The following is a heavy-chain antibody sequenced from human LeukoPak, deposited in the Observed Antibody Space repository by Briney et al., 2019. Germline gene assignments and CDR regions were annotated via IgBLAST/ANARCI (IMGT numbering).Heavy chain of an antibody. D-gene: IGHD3-22*01. CDR1: GGSISSSNW. CDR3: AGHYDSSGAYDY. J-gene: IGHJ4*02. CDR2: IYHSGST. V-gene: IGHV4-4*02. Sequence: PSETLSLTCAVSGGSISSSNWWSWVRQPPGKGLEWIGEIYHSGSTNYNPSLKSRVTISVDKSKNQFSLKLSSVTAADTAVYYCAGHYDSSGAYDYWGQGTLVTVSS.